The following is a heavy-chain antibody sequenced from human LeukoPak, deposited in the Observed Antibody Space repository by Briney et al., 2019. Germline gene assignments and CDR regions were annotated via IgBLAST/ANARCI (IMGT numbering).Heavy chain of an antibody. CDR3: AKAASSSWPSYYYGMDV. D-gene: IGHD6-13*01. J-gene: IGHJ6*02. CDR1: GFTFSDHY. V-gene: IGHV3-23*01. Sequence: GGSLRLSCAASGFTFSDHYMDWVRQAPGKGLEWVSVITGSGGNTYYADSVKGRFTISKDNSKNTVYLQMSSLRVDDTAVYYCAKAASSSWPSYYYGMDVWGQGTTVTVSS. CDR2: ITGSGGNT.